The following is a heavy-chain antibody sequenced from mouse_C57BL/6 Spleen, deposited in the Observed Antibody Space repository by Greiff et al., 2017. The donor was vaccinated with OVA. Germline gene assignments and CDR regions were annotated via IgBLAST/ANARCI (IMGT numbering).Heavy chain of an antibody. Sequence: EVKLMESGEGLVKPGGSLKLSCAASGFTFSSYAMSWVRQTPEKRLEWVAYISSGGDYIYYADTVKGRFTISRDNARNTLYLQMSSLKSEDTAMYYCTSSPELGQGYFDVWGTGTTVTVSS. V-gene: IGHV5-9-1*02. CDR3: TSSPELGQGYFDV. D-gene: IGHD4-1*01. CDR2: ISSGGDYI. CDR1: GFTFSSYA. J-gene: IGHJ1*03.